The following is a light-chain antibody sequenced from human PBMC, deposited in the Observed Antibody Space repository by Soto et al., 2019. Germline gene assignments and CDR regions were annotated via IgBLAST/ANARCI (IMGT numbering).Light chain of an antibody. J-gene: IGLJ2*01. V-gene: IGLV4-69*01. CDR1: SGHSSYA. CDR2: LNSDGSH. CDR3: QTWMV. Sequence: QSVLTQSPSASASLGASVKLTCTLSSGHSSYAIAWHQQQPEKGPRYLMKLNSDGSHSKGDGIPDRFSGSSSGAERSLTISSLQSEDEADYYGQTWMVFGGGTKLTVL.